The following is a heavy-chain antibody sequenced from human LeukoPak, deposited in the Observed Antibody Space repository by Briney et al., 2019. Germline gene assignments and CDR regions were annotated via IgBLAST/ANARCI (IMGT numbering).Heavy chain of an antibody. CDR1: GFTFSSYG. D-gene: IGHD4-17*01. Sequence: PGRSLRLSCAASGFTFSSYGMHWVRQAPGKGLVWVSRINSDGSNTNYADSVKGRFTISRDNAKNTLYLQMNSLRAEDTAVYYCARVGNDYGDYEAFDYWGQGTLVTVSS. V-gene: IGHV3-74*01. J-gene: IGHJ4*02. CDR3: ARVGNDYGDYEAFDY. CDR2: INSDGSNT.